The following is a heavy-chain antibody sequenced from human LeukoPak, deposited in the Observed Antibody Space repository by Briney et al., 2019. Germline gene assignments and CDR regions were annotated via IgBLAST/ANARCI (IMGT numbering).Heavy chain of an antibody. J-gene: IGHJ4*02. CDR2: SYYRGIT. Sequence: SETLSLTCTVSGDSISTYYWSWSRQSPGKGLEWIGYSYYRGITSYNPSLKSRVTMSVDESKNQLSLKVNSVTAADTAVYYCARGEPVDYWGQGTLVTVSS. D-gene: IGHD1-14*01. CDR3: ARGEPVDY. CDR1: GDSISTYY. V-gene: IGHV4-59*01.